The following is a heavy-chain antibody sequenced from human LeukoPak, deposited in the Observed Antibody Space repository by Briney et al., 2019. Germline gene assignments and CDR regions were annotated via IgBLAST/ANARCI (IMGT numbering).Heavy chain of an antibody. CDR1: GSTFSSYA. CDR2: ISYDGSNK. CDR3: ARDKIRFLDRPLYYYYGMDV. Sequence: QTGGSLRLSCAASGSTFSSYAMHWVRQAPGKGLEWVAVISYDGSNKYYADSVKGRFTISRDNSKNTLYLQMNSLRAEDTAVYYCARDKIRFLDRPLYYYYGMDVWGQGTTVTVSS. V-gene: IGHV3-30-3*01. J-gene: IGHJ6*02. D-gene: IGHD3-3*01.